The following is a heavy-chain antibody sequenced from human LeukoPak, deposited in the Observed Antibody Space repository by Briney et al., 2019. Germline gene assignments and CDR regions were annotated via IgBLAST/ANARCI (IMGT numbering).Heavy chain of an antibody. CDR3: ARDSVVPAAITWFDP. CDR2: IIPILGIA. Sequence: SVKVSCRASGGTFSSYTISWVRQAPGQGLEWMGRIIPILGIANHAQKFQGRVTITADKSTSTAYMELSSLRSKNTAVYYCARDSVVPAAITWFDPWGQGTLVTVSS. D-gene: IGHD2-2*01. CDR1: GGTFSSYT. J-gene: IGHJ5*02. V-gene: IGHV1-69*04.